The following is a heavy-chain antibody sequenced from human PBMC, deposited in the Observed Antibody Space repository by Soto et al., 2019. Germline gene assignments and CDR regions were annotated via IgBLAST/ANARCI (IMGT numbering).Heavy chain of an antibody. J-gene: IGHJ6*02. Sequence: QVQLVQSGAEVKKPGSSVKVSCKASGGTFSSYAISWVRQAPGQGLEWMGGIIPIFGTANYAQKFQGRVTITADESTSTAYMELSSLRSEDTAVYYCARDKYCSSTSCYISVAPLYYYGMDVWGQGTTVTVSS. V-gene: IGHV1-69*01. D-gene: IGHD2-2*02. CDR2: IIPIFGTA. CDR1: GGTFSSYA. CDR3: ARDKYCSSTSCYISVAPLYYYGMDV.